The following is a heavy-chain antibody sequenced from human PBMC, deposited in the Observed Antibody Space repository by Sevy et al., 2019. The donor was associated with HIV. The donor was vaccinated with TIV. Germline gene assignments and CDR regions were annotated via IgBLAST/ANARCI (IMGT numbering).Heavy chain of an antibody. CDR2: ISYDGSNK. CDR1: GFTFSSYA. Sequence: GGYLRLSCAASGFTFSSYAMHWVRQAPGKGLEWVAVISYDGSNKYYSDSVKGRFTISRDNSKNTLYLQMNSLRAEDTAVYYCARVDSSGHYYTEYFQHWGHGTLVTVSS. J-gene: IGHJ1*01. V-gene: IGHV3-30-3*01. CDR3: ARVDSSGHYYTEYFQH. D-gene: IGHD3-22*01.